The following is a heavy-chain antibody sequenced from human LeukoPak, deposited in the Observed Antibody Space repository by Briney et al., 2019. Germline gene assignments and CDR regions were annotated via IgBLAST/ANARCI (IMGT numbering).Heavy chain of an antibody. D-gene: IGHD3-22*01. CDR2: ISAYNGNT. CDR1: GGTFSSYA. V-gene: IGHV1-18*01. J-gene: IGHJ4*02. CDR3: ARVWYYYDSSGYYYFDY. Sequence: ASVKVSCKASGGTFSSYAISWVRQAPGQGLEWMGWISAYNGNTNYAQKLQGRVTMTTDTSTSTAYMELRSLRSDDTAVYYCARVWYYYDSSGYYYFDYWGQGTLVTVSS.